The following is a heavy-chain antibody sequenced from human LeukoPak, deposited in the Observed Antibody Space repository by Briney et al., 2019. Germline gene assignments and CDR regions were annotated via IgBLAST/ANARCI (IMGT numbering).Heavy chain of an antibody. CDR3: ARATGYSYGLDCEY. V-gene: IGHV3-30-3*01. Sequence: GGSLRLSCAASGFTFSSYAMHWVRQAPGKGLGWVAVISYDGSNKYYADSVKGRFTISRDNSKNTLYLQMNSLRAEDTAVYYCARATGYSYGLDCEYWGQGTLVTVSS. CDR1: GFTFSSYA. CDR2: ISYDGSNK. J-gene: IGHJ4*02. D-gene: IGHD5-18*01.